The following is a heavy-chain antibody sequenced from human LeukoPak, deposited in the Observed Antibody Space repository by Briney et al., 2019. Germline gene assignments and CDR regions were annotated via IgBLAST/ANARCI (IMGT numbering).Heavy chain of an antibody. J-gene: IGHJ4*02. CDR3: TTEKMVRGVTRGPVDY. V-gene: IGHV3-15*01. CDR1: GFTFSNAW. Sequence: KTGGSLRLSCAASGFTFSNAWMSWVRQAPGKGLEWVGRIKSKTDGGTTDYAAPVKGRFTISRDDSKNTLYLQMNSLKTEDTAVYYCTTEKMVRGVTRGPVDYWGQGTLVTVSS. CDR2: IKSKTDGGTT. D-gene: IGHD3-10*01.